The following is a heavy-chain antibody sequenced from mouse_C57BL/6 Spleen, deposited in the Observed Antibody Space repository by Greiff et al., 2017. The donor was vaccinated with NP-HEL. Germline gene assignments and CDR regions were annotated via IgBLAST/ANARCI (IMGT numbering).Heavy chain of an antibody. CDR1: GYTFTSYG. V-gene: IGHV1-81*01. Sequence: SGAELARPGASVKLSCKASGYTFTSYGISWVKQRTGQGLEWIGEIYPRSGNTYYNEKFKGKATLTADKSSSTAYMELRSLTSEDSAVYFCARNLYYAMDYWGQGTSVTVSS. CDR3: ARNLYYAMDY. J-gene: IGHJ4*01. CDR2: IYPRSGNT.